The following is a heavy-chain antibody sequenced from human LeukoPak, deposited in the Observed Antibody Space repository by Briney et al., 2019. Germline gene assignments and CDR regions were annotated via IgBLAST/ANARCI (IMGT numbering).Heavy chain of an antibody. D-gene: IGHD1-26*01. CDR2: ISYDGSNT. V-gene: IGHV3-30-3*01. Sequence: GGSLRLSCAASGFTFSTYAMHWVRQAPGKGLEWVAVISYDGSNTYSADSVKGRFTISRDNSKNTLFLQMSSLTPEDTAVYYCAKEEGSGSYHLPVFDYWGQGTLVTVSS. CDR3: AKEEGSGSYHLPVFDY. J-gene: IGHJ4*02. CDR1: GFTFSTYA.